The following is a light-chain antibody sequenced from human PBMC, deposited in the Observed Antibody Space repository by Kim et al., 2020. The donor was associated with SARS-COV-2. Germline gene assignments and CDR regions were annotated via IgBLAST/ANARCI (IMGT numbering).Light chain of an antibody. Sequence: DIQMTQSPSTRSASVGDRVTITCRASQSISRLAWYQQKPGKAPNLLIYKASSLQSGVPSRFSGSGSGTEFTLTISSLQPDDFATYYCQQYNSYSYTFGQGTKLEI. CDR2: KAS. J-gene: IGKJ2*01. CDR3: QQYNSYSYT. CDR1: QSISR. V-gene: IGKV1-5*03.